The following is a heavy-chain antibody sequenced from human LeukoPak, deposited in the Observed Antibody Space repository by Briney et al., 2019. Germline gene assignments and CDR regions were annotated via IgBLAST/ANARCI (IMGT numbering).Heavy chain of an antibody. Sequence: GGSLRLSCAASGFTSSGYWMNWVRQAPGKGLEWGANIKQDGSEKNYVASVKGRFTISRDNAKNSLYLQMNSLRAEDTALYYCARGRWAPFDCWGQGTLVTVSS. V-gene: IGHV3-7*01. J-gene: IGHJ4*02. CDR2: IKQDGSEK. CDR3: ARGRWAPFDC. D-gene: IGHD6-13*01. CDR1: GFTSSGYW.